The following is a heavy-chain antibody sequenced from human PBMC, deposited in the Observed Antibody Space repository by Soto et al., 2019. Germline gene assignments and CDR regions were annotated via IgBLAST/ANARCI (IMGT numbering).Heavy chain of an antibody. CDR1: GFTFSKFV. Sequence: GGSLRLSCAASGFTFSKFVMRWVRQTPGKGLEWVSTITETGGDTYYTDSVKGRFTISRDNSKNTLYLQMTSLRAEDTALYYCTKASSDRHHMDVWGQGTTVTVSS. CDR3: TKASSDRHHMDV. J-gene: IGHJ6*02. CDR2: ITETGGDT. V-gene: IGHV3-23*01.